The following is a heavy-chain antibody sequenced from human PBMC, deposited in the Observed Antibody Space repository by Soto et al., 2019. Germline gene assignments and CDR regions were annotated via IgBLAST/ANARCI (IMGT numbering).Heavy chain of an antibody. CDR2: IYYSGST. Sequence: SETLSLTCTVSGGSTSSGGYYWSWIRQHPGKGLEWIGYIYYSGSTYYNPSLKSRVTISVDTSKNQFSLKLSSVTAADTAVYYCARTNGGPLNDYALRSRNWFDPWGQGTLVTVSS. V-gene: IGHV4-31*03. D-gene: IGHD4-17*01. CDR1: GGSTSSGGYY. CDR3: ARTNGGPLNDYALRSRNWFDP. J-gene: IGHJ5*02.